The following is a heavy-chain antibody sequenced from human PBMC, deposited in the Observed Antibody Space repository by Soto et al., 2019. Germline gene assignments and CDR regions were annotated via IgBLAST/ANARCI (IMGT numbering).Heavy chain of an antibody. D-gene: IGHD3-3*01. CDR2: IYWDDGK. CDR3: AHSVLRTFFGLVTTTAIYFDF. Sequence: QITLNESGPTQVKPRQTLTLTCTFSGFSITTSGVGVGWIRQSPGKAPEWLALIYWDDGKRYSPSLKSRLTITKDTSKNQVVLTMAELDPADKATYYCAHSVLRTFFGLVTTTAIYFDFWGQGTPVAVSS. J-gene: IGHJ4*02. CDR1: GFSITTSGVG. V-gene: IGHV2-5*02.